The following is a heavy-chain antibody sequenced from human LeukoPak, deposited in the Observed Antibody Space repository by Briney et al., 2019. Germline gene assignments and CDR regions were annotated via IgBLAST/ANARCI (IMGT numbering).Heavy chain of an antibody. Sequence: SQTLSLTCAISGDSVSSNSAAWNWIRQSPSRGLEWLGRTYYRSKWYNDYAVSVKSRITTNPDTSKNQFSLQLNSVTPEDTAVYYCARESRVVGATKTFDPWGQGTLVTVSS. J-gene: IGHJ5*02. CDR2: TYYRSKWYN. CDR3: ARESRVVGATKTFDP. D-gene: IGHD1-26*01. V-gene: IGHV6-1*01. CDR1: GDSVSSNSAA.